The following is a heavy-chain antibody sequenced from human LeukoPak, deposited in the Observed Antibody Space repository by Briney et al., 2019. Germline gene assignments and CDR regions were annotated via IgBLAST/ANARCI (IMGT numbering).Heavy chain of an antibody. CDR2: IYSGGST. D-gene: IGHD1-26*01. J-gene: IGHJ4*02. Sequence: GGSLRLSCAVSGLTVSNNYMSWVRQAPGKGLEWVSVIYSGGSTYYADSVKGRFTISRDNSKNTVYLQMNSLRDEDTAVYYCARNVGYWGQGTLVTVSS. CDR3: ARNVGY. CDR1: GLTVSNNY. V-gene: IGHV3-53*01.